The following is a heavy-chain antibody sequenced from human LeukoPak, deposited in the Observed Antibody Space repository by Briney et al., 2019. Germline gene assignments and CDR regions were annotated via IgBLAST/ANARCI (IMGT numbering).Heavy chain of an antibody. CDR2: ISYDGSNK. D-gene: IGHD3-22*01. V-gene: IGHV3-30*04. CDR3: ARSPRRAYYDSSGYLDY. J-gene: IGHJ4*02. CDR1: GFTVSSYA. Sequence: GGSLRLSCAAFGFTVSSYAMHWVRQAPGKGLEWVAVISYDGSNKYYADSVKGRFTISRDNSKNTLYLQMNSLRAEDTAVYYCARSPRRAYYDSSGYLDYWGQGTLVTVSS.